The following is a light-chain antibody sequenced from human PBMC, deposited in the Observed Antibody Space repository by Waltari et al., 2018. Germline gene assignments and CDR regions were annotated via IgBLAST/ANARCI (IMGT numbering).Light chain of an antibody. V-gene: IGKV1-6*01. CDR2: AAS. J-gene: IGKJ1*01. CDR3: LQDYSYPWT. CDR1: QDIRND. Sequence: AIQMTQSPSSLSAAVGDSVTITCRASQDIRNDLGVYQQKPGEAPKLLIYAASTLRSGVPSRFSCSGSGTYFTLTISSLQPEDFATYYCLQDYSYPWTFGQGTKVEIK.